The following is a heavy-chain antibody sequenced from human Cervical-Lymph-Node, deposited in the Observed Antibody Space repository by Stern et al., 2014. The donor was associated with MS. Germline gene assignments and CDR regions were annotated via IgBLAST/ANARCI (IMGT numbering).Heavy chain of an antibody. CDR3: VRHSHCSPTRCYPSWFDP. J-gene: IGHJ5*02. V-gene: IGHV5-51*01. Sequence: VQLVQSGAEVKKPGEFLKISCKGSGYSFPSYWIGWVRQMPGKGLEWMGVIYGDDSETRYSPSFQGQVTMSADKSTNVAFLQWTSLKSSDTAIYYCVRHSHCSPTRCYPSWFDPWGQGTLVIVSS. CDR2: IYGDDSET. CDR1: GYSFPSYW. D-gene: IGHD2-2*01.